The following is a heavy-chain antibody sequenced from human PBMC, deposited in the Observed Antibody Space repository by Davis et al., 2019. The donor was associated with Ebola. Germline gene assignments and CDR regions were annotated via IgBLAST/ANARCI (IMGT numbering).Heavy chain of an antibody. V-gene: IGHV3-11*04. J-gene: IGHJ6*02. D-gene: IGHD2-15*01. CDR3: VRGVVVVASIYGLDV. CDR1: GFTFSDYY. CDR2: ISHRGTLI. Sequence: GGSLRLSCAASGFTFSDYYMSWIRQAPGKGLEWVSYISHRGTLIYYADSVKGRFTISRDNAKNSLYLQMNSLRDEDTALYYCVRGVVVVASIYGLDVWGQGTTVTVSS.